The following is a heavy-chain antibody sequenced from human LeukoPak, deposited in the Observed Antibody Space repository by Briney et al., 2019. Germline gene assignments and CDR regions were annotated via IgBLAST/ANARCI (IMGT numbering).Heavy chain of an antibody. D-gene: IGHD7-27*01. CDR3: AREALSNWGFDY. V-gene: IGHV1-46*01. Sequence: GASVKVSCKASGYPFTSYYMHWVRQAPGQGLEWMGIFSPSGSSTTYAQMFQDRFTMARDTSTTTVYMELSSLRSEDTAVYYCAREALSNWGFDYWGQGTLVTVSS. CDR1: GYPFTSYY. CDR2: FSPSGSST. J-gene: IGHJ4*02.